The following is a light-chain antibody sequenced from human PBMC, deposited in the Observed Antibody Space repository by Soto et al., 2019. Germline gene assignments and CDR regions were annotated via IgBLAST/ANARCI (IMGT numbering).Light chain of an antibody. V-gene: IGKV1-39*01. CDR3: QQSYSTPLT. CDR1: QSISSY. CDR2: AAS. Sequence: DIQMTQSPSSLSASVGYRFTITCRASQSISSYLNWYQQKPGKAPKLLIYAASSLQSGVPSRSSGSGSGTDFTLTISSLQPEDFEPYYCQQSYSTPLTFGGGTKVGIK. J-gene: IGKJ4*01.